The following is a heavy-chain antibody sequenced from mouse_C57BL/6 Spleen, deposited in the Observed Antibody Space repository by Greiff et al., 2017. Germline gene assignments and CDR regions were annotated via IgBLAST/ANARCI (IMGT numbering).Heavy chain of an antibody. CDR1: GYTFTEYT. J-gene: IGHJ2*01. CDR2: FYPGSGSI. Sequence: VQRVESGAELVKPGASVKLSCKASGYTFTEYTIHWVKQRSGQGLEWIGWFYPGSGSIKYNEKFKDKATLTADKSSSTVYMELSRLTSEDSAVYFCARHEDPNYYGSSYFDYWGQGTTLTVSS. CDR3: ARHEDPNYYGSSYFDY. D-gene: IGHD1-1*01. V-gene: IGHV1-62-2*01.